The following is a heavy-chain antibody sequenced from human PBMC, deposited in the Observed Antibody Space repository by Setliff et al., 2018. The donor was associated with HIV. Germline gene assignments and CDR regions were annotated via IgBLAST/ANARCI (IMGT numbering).Heavy chain of an antibody. CDR1: GGSFSGYY. CDR2: IIHSGGT. CDR3: ARGGLGVVGAIDY. D-gene: IGHD2-15*01. Sequence: SETLSLTCTVYGGSFSGYYWTRIRQPPGRGLEWIGEIIHSGGTNYNRSLKSRVTISVDTSKNQFSLNLSSVTAADTAVYYCARGGLGVVGAIDYWSQGTLVTVSS. V-gene: IGHV4-34*01. J-gene: IGHJ4*02.